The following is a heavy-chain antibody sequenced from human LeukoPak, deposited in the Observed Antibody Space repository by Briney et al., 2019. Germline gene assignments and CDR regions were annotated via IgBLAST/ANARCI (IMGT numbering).Heavy chain of an antibody. CDR2: IYHSGST. Sequence: SETLSLTCTVSGYSISSGYYWGWIRHPPGKGLEWIGSIYHSGSTYYNPSLKSRVTISVDTSKNQFSLKMSSVTAADTAVYYCAALGYCSSTSCYGGGYYYYYMDVWGKGTTVTVSS. CDR1: GYSISSGYY. D-gene: IGHD2-2*01. J-gene: IGHJ6*03. CDR3: AALGYCSSTSCYGGGYYYYYMDV. V-gene: IGHV4-38-2*02.